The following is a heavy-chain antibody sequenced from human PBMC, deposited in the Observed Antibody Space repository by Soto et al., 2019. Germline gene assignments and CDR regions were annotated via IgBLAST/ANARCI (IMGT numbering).Heavy chain of an antibody. CDR2: INAGNGNT. Sequence: ASVKVSCKASGCTFTSYAMHWVRQAPGQRLEWMGWINAGNGNTKYSQKFQGRVTITRDTSASTAYMELSSLRSEDTAVYYCAREGTFAVDGFDPWGQGTLVTVSS. CDR3: AREGTFAVDGFDP. D-gene: IGHD3-3*01. J-gene: IGHJ5*02. V-gene: IGHV1-3*01. CDR1: GCTFTSYA.